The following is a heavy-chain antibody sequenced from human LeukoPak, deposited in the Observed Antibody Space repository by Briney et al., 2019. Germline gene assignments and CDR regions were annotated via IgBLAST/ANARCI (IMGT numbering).Heavy chain of an antibody. V-gene: IGHV7-4-1*02. CDR2: INTNTGNP. D-gene: IGHD6-19*01. CDR3: ARDFGYSSGWWAY. J-gene: IGHJ4*02. CDR1: GGTFSSYA. Sequence: ASVKVSRKASGGTFSSYAISWVRQAPGQGLEWMGWINTNTGNPTYAQGFTGRFVFSLDTSVSTAYPQISSLKAEDTAVYYCARDFGYSSGWWAYWGQGTLVTVSS.